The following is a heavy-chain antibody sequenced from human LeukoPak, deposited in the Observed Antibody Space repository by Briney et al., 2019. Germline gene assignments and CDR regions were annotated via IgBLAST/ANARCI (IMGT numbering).Heavy chain of an antibody. CDR1: GYTFTSYG. Sequence: GASVKVSCKASGYTFTSYGISWVRQAPGQGLEWMGWISAHNGNTNYAQKLQGRVTMTTDTSTSTAYMELRSLRSDDTAVYYCASSADLGNYNYFDYWGQGTLVTVSS. V-gene: IGHV1-18*01. J-gene: IGHJ4*02. CDR2: ISAHNGNT. CDR3: ASSADLGNYNYFDY. D-gene: IGHD4-11*01.